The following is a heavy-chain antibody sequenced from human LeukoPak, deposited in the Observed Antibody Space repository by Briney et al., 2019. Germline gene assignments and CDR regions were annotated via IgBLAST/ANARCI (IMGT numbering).Heavy chain of an antibody. Sequence: GGSLRLSCEASGFTSFNFPMNWVRKAPGKGLEWVSHIRSDGTITYSDSVKGRFTISRDDAKTSVYLQMNSLRDEDTAMYYCARDNIWAFDIWGQGTMVTVSS. J-gene: IGHJ3*02. D-gene: IGHD3-9*01. CDR1: GFTSFNFP. CDR2: IRSDGTI. CDR3: ARDNIWAFDI. V-gene: IGHV3-48*02.